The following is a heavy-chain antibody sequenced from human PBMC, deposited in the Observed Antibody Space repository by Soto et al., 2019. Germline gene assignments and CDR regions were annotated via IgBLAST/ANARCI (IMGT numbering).Heavy chain of an antibody. V-gene: IGHV1-18*01. CDR1: GYTFTSYG. Sequence: QVQLVQSGAEVKKPGASVKVSCKASGYTFTSYGISWVRQAPGQGLECMGWISAYNGNTNYAQKLQGKVTMTTDTSTSTDHMELRSLRSEDTAVYYCARDSRPAGQLVLDNCGQGTLLTVSS. J-gene: IGHJ4*02. CDR2: ISAYNGNT. CDR3: ARDSRPAGQLVLDN. D-gene: IGHD6-6*01.